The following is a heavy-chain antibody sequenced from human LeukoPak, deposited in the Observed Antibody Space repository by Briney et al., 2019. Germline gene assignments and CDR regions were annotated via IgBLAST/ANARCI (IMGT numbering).Heavy chain of an antibody. CDR3: ARDMGYYDSSGPLD. CDR2: ISSSSSYI. J-gene: IGHJ4*02. V-gene: IGHV3-21*04. CDR1: GFTFSSYS. D-gene: IGHD3-22*01. Sequence: GGSLRLSCAASGFTFSSYSMNWVRQAPGKGLEWVSSISSSSSYIYYADSVKGRFTISRDNAKNSLCLQMNSLRAEDTAVYYCARDMGYYDSSGPLDWGQGTLVTVSS.